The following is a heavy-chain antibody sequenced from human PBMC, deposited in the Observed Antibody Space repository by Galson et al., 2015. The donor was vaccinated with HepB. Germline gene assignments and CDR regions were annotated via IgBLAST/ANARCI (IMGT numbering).Heavy chain of an antibody. CDR2: INTNTGNP. D-gene: IGHD4-17*01. V-gene: IGHV7-4-1*02. CDR1: GYTFTSYA. CDR3: ARVWVGGDLNWFDP. J-gene: IGHJ5*02. Sequence: SVKVSCKASGYTFTSYARNWVRQAPGQGLEWMGWINTNTGNPTYAQGFTGRFVFSLDTSVSTAYLQITSLKAEDTAVYYCARVWVGGDLNWFDPWGQGTLVTVSS.